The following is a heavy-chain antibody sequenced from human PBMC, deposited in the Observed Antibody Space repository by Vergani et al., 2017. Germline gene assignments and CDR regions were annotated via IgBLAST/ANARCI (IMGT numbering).Heavy chain of an antibody. CDR3: ARGPERMYPTAGRQDYYYYGMDV. J-gene: IGHJ6*04. CDR1: GGSISSYY. D-gene: IGHD6-13*01. V-gene: IGHV4-59*01. CDR2: IYYSGST. Sequence: QVQLQESGPGLVKPSQTLSLTCTVSGGSISSYYWSWIRQPPGKGLEWIGYIYYSGSTNYNPSLKSRVTISVDTSKNQFSLKLSSVTAADTAVYYCARGPERMYPTAGRQDYYYYGMDVWGKGTTVTVSS.